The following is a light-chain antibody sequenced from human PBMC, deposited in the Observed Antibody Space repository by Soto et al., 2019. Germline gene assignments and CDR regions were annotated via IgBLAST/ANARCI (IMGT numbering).Light chain of an antibody. CDR2: DVS. Sequence: QSVLTQPASVSGPPGQSIIISCTGTSSDVGGYNYVSWYQQHPGKAPKLMIYDVSYRPSGISYRFSGSKSGNTASLTISGLQAVDEADYYCISKTTTTTLYVFGTGTKVTVL. V-gene: IGLV2-14*01. J-gene: IGLJ1*01. CDR1: SSDVGGYNY. CDR3: ISKTTTTTLYV.